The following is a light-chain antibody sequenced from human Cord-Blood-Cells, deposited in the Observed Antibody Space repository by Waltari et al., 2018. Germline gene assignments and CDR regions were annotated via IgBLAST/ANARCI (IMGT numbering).Light chain of an antibody. CDR2: DAS. V-gene: IGKV1-33*01. CDR3: QQYDNLPMYT. J-gene: IGKJ2*01. CDR1: QDISNY. Sequence: DIQMTQRQSSLSAAVGARVTFTCQASQDISNYLNWYQQKPGKAPKLLIYDASNLEKGVPSRFSGSGSGTDFTFTISSLQPEDIATYYCQQYDNLPMYTFGQGTKLEIK.